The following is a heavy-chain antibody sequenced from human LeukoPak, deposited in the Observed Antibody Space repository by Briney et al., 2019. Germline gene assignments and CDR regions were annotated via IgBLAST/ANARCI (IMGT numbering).Heavy chain of an antibody. J-gene: IGHJ4*02. D-gene: IGHD3-10*01. CDR3: ARDPLLYGSGSYYFDY. V-gene: IGHV3-30*02. CDR2: IRYDGNNK. Sequence: GGSLRLSCAASGFTFSSYGMHRVRQAPGKGLEWVTFIRYDGNNKYYADSVKGRFTISRDGSKNTLFLQMNSLRAEDTAVYYCARDPLLYGSGSYYFDYWGQGTLVTVSS. CDR1: GFTFSSYG.